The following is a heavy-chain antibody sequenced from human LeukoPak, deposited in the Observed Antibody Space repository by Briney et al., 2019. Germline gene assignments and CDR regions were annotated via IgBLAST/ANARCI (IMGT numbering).Heavy chain of an antibody. CDR3: ARGGYSYGYFDY. D-gene: IGHD5-18*01. CDR2: IHYSGST. J-gene: IGHJ4*02. V-gene: IGHV4-39*07. Sequence: SETLSLTCTVSGGSISSSSYYWGWIRQPPGKGLEWIGSIHYSGSTYYNPSLKSRVTISVDTSKNQFSLKLSSVTAADTAVYYCARGGYSYGYFDYWGQGTLVTVSS. CDR1: GGSISSSSYY.